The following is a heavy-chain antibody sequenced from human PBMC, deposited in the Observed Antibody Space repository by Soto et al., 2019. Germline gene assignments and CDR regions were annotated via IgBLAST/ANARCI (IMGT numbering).Heavy chain of an antibody. D-gene: IGHD6-13*01. J-gene: IGHJ6*02. CDR3: ARGTGYSSSWAGMNYYYYGMDV. Sequence: PSETLSLTCAGYGGSFSGYYWSWIRQPPGKGLEWIGEINHSGSTNYNPSLKSRVTISVDTSKNQFSLKLSSVTAADTAVYYCARGTGYSSSWAGMNYYYYGMDVWGQGTTVT. CDR2: INHSGST. V-gene: IGHV4-34*01. CDR1: GGSFSGYY.